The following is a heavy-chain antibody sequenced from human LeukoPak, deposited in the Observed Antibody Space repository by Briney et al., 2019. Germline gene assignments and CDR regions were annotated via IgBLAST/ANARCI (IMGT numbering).Heavy chain of an antibody. CDR3: ARGRLRGYSGYDSPPKINYGMDV. V-gene: IGHV4-34*01. Sequence: KPSETLSLTCAVYGGSFSGYYRSWIRQPPGKGLEWIGEINHSGSTNYNPSLKSRVTISVDTSKNQFSLKLSSVTAADTAVYYCARGRLRGYSGYDSPPKINYGMDVWGQGTTVTVSS. CDR2: INHSGST. D-gene: IGHD5-12*01. J-gene: IGHJ6*02. CDR1: GGSFSGYY.